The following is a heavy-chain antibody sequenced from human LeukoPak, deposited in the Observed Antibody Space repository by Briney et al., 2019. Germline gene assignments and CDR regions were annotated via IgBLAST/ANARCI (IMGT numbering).Heavy chain of an antibody. Sequence: PSETLSLTCTVSGGSITTIPYNWGSIRQPPGKGLEWIGTISYVGTTYYEPSLKSRVTMSIDTSKNQFSLNLNSATAADTAVYYCARHPTGYPNWFDSWGQGTLVIVSS. CDR3: ARHPTGYPNWFDS. CDR1: GGSITTIPYN. V-gene: IGHV4-39*01. D-gene: IGHD3-9*01. J-gene: IGHJ5*01. CDR2: ISYVGTT.